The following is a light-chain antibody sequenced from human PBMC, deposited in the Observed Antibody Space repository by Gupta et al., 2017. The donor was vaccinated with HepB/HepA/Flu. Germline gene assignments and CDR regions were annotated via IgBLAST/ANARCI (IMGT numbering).Light chain of an antibody. Sequence: EIVMTQSPLSLPVTPGEPASISCRSSQSLLHSNGYNYLDWYLQKQGQSPQLLIYLGSTRASGVPDRFSGSGSGKDFTLKISRVEAEDVGVYYCMQAIQTPLTFGGGTKVEIK. CDR1: QSLLHSNGYNY. V-gene: IGKV2-28*01. J-gene: IGKJ4*01. CDR2: LGS. CDR3: MQAIQTPLT.